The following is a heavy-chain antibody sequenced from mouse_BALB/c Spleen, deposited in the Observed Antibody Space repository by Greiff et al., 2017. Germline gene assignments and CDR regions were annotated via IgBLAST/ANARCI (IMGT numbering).Heavy chain of an antibody. D-gene: IGHD2-14*01. CDR1: GFNIKDYY. Sequence: EVQLQQSGAELVRSGASVKLSCTASGFNIKDYYMHWVKQRPEQGLEWIGWIDPENGNTIYDPKFQGKASITADTSSNTAYLQLSSLTSEDTAVYYCARGVRRRYFDYWGQGTTLTVSS. CDR2: IDPENGNT. CDR3: ARGVRRRYFDY. V-gene: IGHV14-1*02. J-gene: IGHJ2*01.